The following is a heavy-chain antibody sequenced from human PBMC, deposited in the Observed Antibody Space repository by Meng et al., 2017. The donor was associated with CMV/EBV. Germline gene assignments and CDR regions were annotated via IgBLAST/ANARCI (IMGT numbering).Heavy chain of an antibody. J-gene: IGHJ6*02. D-gene: IGHD2-2*01. CDR3: ARDRRTDQLLFLHYYYYGMDV. Sequence: GGSLRLSCAASGFTFSSYSMNWVRQAPGKGLEWVSYISSSSTIYYADSVKDRFTISRDNAKNSLYLQMNSLRAEDTAVYYCARDRRTDQLLFLHYYYYGMDVWGQGTTVTVSS. V-gene: IGHV3-48*04. CDR1: GFTFSSYS. CDR2: ISSSSTI.